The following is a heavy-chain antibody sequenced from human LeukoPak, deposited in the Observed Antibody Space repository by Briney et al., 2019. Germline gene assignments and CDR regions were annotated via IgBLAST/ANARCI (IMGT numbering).Heavy chain of an antibody. Sequence: PGRSLRLSCAASGFTFSSYGMHWVRQAPGKGLEWVAFIRYDGSNKYYADSVKGRFTISRDNSKNTPYLQMNSLRAEDTAVYYCANLDCSSTSCYSLAGDYWGQGTLVTVSS. CDR2: IRYDGSNK. CDR1: GFTFSSYG. V-gene: IGHV3-30*02. D-gene: IGHD2-2*02. CDR3: ANLDCSSTSCYSLAGDY. J-gene: IGHJ4*02.